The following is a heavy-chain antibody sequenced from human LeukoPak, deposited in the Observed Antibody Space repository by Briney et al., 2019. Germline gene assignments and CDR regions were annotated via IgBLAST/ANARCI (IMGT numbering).Heavy chain of an antibody. Sequence: SETLSLTCTVSGGSISGYYWGWIRQPPGKGLEWIGYIYYSGSPKYNPSLKSRATVSLDTSKNQFSLKLTSVTAADTAVYYCARDHSSSFDYWGQGTLVTVSS. CDR2: IYYSGSP. CDR1: GGSISGYY. D-gene: IGHD6-19*01. CDR3: ARDHSSSFDY. V-gene: IGHV4-59*01. J-gene: IGHJ4*02.